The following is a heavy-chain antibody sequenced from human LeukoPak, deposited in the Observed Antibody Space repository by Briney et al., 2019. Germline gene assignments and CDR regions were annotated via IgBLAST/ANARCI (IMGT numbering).Heavy chain of an antibody. CDR3: ARDLKRGYSSGRYSWGTGSSNDY. D-gene: IGHD6-19*01. Sequence: ASVKVSCKASGYTFTSYGMSGVRQPPGQGLEGMGWISCYNGNTNYAQQKLQGRVTMTTDTSTSTAYMELRSLRSDDTAVYYCARDLKRGYSSGRYSWGTGSSNDYWGQGTLVTVSS. V-gene: IGHV1-18*01. CDR1: GYTFTSYG. CDR2: ISCYNGNT. J-gene: IGHJ4*02.